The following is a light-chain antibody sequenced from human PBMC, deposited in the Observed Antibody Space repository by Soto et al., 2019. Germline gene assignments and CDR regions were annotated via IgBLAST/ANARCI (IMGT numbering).Light chain of an antibody. Sequence: DIQMTQSPSTLSASVGERVTITCRASQSISSYLNWYQQKPGKAPKLLIYAASSLQSGVPSRFSGSGSGTEFTLTISSLQPEDFATYYCLQHNSYPWTFGQGTKVDIK. CDR3: LQHNSYPWT. CDR1: QSISSY. J-gene: IGKJ1*01. V-gene: IGKV1-17*01. CDR2: AAS.